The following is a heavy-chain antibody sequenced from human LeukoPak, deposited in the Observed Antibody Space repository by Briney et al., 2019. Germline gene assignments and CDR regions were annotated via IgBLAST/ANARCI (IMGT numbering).Heavy chain of an antibody. J-gene: IGHJ4*02. Sequence: KASETLSLTCTVSGGSISTHYWSWIRQPPGKGLEWIGYVLDSKRTKDNPSLKSRATLSADTSKNQFSLRLTSVTAADSAVYYCATIKRGSIFGYFDFWGQGVLVTVSS. CDR2: VLDSKRT. D-gene: IGHD5-18*01. V-gene: IGHV4-59*11. CDR1: GGSISTHY. CDR3: ATIKRGSIFGYFDF.